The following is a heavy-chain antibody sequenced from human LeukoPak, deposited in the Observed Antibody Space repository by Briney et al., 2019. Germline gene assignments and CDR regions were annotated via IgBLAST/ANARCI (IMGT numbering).Heavy chain of an antibody. CDR3: AREGGSGSYNFDY. Sequence: ASVKVSCKASGGTFSSYAISWVRQAPGQGLEWMGRIIPIFGTANYAQKFQGRVTITTDESTSTAYMELSSLRSEDTAVYYCAREGGSGSYNFDYWGQGTLVTASS. J-gene: IGHJ4*02. CDR1: GGTFSSYA. CDR2: IIPIFGTA. D-gene: IGHD3-10*01. V-gene: IGHV1-69*05.